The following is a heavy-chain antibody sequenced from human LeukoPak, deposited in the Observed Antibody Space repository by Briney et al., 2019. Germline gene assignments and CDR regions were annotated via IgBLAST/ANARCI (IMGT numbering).Heavy chain of an antibody. D-gene: IGHD6-13*01. CDR1: GFTFGNYW. V-gene: IGHV3-7*02. CDR3: ARGRGSSWYFDY. J-gene: IGHJ4*02. CDR2: IKHDGSEK. Sequence: GGSLRLSCEVSGFTFGNYWMSWVRQAPGKGLEWVANIKHDGSEKDYVQSVKGRFTISRDNSKNTLYLQMNSLRAEDTAVYYCARGRGSSWYFDYWGQGTLVTVSS.